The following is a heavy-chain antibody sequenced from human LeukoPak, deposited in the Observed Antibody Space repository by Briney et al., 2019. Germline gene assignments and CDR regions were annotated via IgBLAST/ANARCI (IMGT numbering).Heavy chain of an antibody. CDR3: ARGGSAAAGLDY. Sequence: SETMSFTSAVYDGSISGYYWSWIRQPPRKGLEWIGEINHSGSTNYNPSLKSRVTISVDTSKNQFSLKLSSVTAADTAVYYCARGGSAAAGLDYWGQGTLVTVSS. V-gene: IGHV4-34*01. D-gene: IGHD6-13*01. CDR2: INHSGST. CDR1: DGSISGYY. J-gene: IGHJ4*02.